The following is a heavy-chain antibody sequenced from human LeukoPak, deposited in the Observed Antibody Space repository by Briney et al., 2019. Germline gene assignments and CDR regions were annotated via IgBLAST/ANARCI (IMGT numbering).Heavy chain of an antibody. CDR1: GGTFSSYA. J-gene: IGHJ3*02. Sequence: AASVKVSRKASGGTFSSYAISWVRQAPGQGLEWMGGIIPIFGTANYAQKFQGRVTITTDESTSTAYMELSSLRSEDTAVYYCAESRVSVNAFDIWGQGTMVTVSS. CDR3: AESRVSVNAFDI. CDR2: IIPIFGTA. D-gene: IGHD4-17*01. V-gene: IGHV1-69*05.